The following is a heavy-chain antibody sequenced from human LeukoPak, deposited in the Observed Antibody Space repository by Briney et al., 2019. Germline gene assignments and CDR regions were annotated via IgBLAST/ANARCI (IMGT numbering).Heavy chain of an antibody. CDR2: IRSTPDGGAT. J-gene: IGHJ4*02. CDR3: ATDLHFGYCTATSCANY. CDR1: GFTFISSW. D-gene: IGHD2-2*03. Sequence: GGSLRLSCTASGFTFISSWMTWVRQAPGKGLGWVGRIRSTPDGGATDYAAPVKGRFTISRDDSKNTLYLQMSSLRTEDTAVYYCATDLHFGYCTATSCANYWGQGTLVTVSS. V-gene: IGHV3-15*01.